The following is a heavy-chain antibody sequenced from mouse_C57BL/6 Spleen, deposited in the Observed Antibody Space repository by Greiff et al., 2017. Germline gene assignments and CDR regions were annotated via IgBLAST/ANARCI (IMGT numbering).Heavy chain of an antibody. CDR2: IYPGDGDT. CDR3: ARNDGYNPLGY. J-gene: IGHJ2*01. V-gene: IGHV1-82*01. CDR1: GYAFSSSW. D-gene: IGHD2-3*01. Sequence: QVQLQQSGPELVKPGASVKISCKASGYAFSSSWMNWVKQRPGKGLEWIGRIYPGDGDTNYNGKFKGKATLTADKSSSTAYMQLSSLTSEDSAVYFCARNDGYNPLGYWGQGTTLTVSS.